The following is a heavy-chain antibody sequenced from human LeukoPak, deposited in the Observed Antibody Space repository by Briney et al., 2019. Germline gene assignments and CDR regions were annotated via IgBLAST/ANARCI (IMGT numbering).Heavy chain of an antibody. D-gene: IGHD3-10*01. CDR1: GYTFTSYD. V-gene: IGHV1-8*01. Sequence: GASVKASCKASGYTFTSYDINWVRQATGQGLEWMGWMNPNSGNTGYAQKFQGRVTMTRNTSISTAYMELSSLRSKDTAVYYCARAIWFGELTSDYWGQGTLVTVSS. CDR3: ARAIWFGELTSDY. J-gene: IGHJ4*02. CDR2: MNPNSGNT.